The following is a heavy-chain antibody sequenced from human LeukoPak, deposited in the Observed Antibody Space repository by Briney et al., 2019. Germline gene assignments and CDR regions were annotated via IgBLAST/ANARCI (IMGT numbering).Heavy chain of an antibody. CDR3: ARAPHFFDTSGSRYYFDY. D-gene: IGHD3-22*01. V-gene: IGHV4-39*07. CDR1: GGSISSAYY. CDR2: IYYSGNT. Sequence: PSETLPLTCTVSGGSISSAYYWGWIRQPPGKGLEWIGSIYYSGNTYYSPSLMSRVTISVDTSKNQFSLNLSSVTAADTAVYYCARAPHFFDTSGSRYYFDYWGQGALVTVSS. J-gene: IGHJ4*02.